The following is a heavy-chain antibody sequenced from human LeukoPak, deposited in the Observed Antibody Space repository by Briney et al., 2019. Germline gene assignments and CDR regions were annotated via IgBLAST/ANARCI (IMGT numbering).Heavy chain of an antibody. CDR2: IWYDGSNK. CDR3: ARDKGYNPYGFDI. D-gene: IGHD1-1*01. Sequence: GGSLRLSCAASGVTFSTYGMHWVRRAPGKGLEWVAVIWYDGSNKNYADSVKGRFTISRDNSKNTLYLQMNSLRVEDTAVYFCARDKGYNPYGFDIWGQGTMVTVSS. J-gene: IGHJ3*02. V-gene: IGHV3-33*01. CDR1: GVTFSTYG.